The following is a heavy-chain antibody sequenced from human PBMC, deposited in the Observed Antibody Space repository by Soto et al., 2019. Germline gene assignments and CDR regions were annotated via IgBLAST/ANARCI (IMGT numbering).Heavy chain of an antibody. CDR1: GGSIDNYEYY. CDR3: ARRHNWNYDIDP. CDR2: IYYSGRT. D-gene: IGHD1-7*01. Sequence: QVQLQESGPGLVKPSQTLSLTCTVSGGSIDNYEYYWTWIRQPPGKGLEWVGYIYYSGRTNYNPSLNSRLTISLDKSKNQFSLKLSSVTAADTAVYYCARRHNWNYDIDPWGQGTLVTVSS. V-gene: IGHV4-30-4*01. J-gene: IGHJ5*02.